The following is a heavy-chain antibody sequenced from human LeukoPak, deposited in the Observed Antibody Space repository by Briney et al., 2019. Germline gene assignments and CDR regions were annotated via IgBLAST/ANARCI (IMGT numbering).Heavy chain of an antibody. CDR3: AREGTDIVATVTLDY. D-gene: IGHD5-12*01. V-gene: IGHV1-18*01. CDR2: IGAYNGNT. Sequence: ASVKVSCKASGGTFSSYGISWVRQAPGQGLEWMGWIGAYNGNTNYAQKLQGRVTMTTDTSTSTAYMELRSLRSDDTAVYYCAREGTDIVATVTLDYWGQGTLVTVSS. CDR1: GGTFSSYG. J-gene: IGHJ4*02.